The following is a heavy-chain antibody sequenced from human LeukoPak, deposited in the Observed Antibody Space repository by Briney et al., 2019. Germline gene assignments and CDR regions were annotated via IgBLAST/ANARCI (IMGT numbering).Heavy chain of an antibody. Sequence: PSETLSLTCTVSGGSISSSSAYWGWIRQPPGKXXXXIGSIYYSKNTYYNPSLKSRVTISADTSKNQFSLTLGSVSATDTAVYYCVSPRGFSYGYFDYWGQGTLVTVSS. CDR1: GGSISSSSAY. CDR2: IYYSKNT. CDR3: VSPRGFSYGYFDY. V-gene: IGHV4-39*01. D-gene: IGHD5-18*01. J-gene: IGHJ4*02.